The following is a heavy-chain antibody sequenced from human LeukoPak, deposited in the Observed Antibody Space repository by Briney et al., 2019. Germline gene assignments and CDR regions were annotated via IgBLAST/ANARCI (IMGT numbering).Heavy chain of an antibody. D-gene: IGHD3-3*01. CDR2: MNPNCGNT. V-gene: IGHV1-8*01. J-gene: IGHJ6*02. CDR3: ARGPQLEHYDFWSGYWGIGHYYYYYGMDV. Sequence: ASVKVSCKASGFTFTSHDYNWVRQATGQGLEWMGWMNPNCGNTGYAQKFQGRVTMTRNTSMSTAYMELSSLRSEDTAVYYCARGPQLEHYDFWSGYWGIGHYYYYYGMDVWGQGTTVTVSS. CDR1: GFTFTSHD.